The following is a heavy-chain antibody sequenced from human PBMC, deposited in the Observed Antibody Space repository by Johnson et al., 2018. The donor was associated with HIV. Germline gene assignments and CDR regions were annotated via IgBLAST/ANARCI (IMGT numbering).Heavy chain of an antibody. J-gene: IGHJ3*02. V-gene: IGHV3-33*03. CDR1: GFTFSSYG. Sequence: QVHLVESGGGLVKTGKSLRLSCAASGFTFSSYGMHWVRQAPGKGLEWVAVIWYDGSNKYYADSVKGRFTISRDNSKNTLYLQMNSLRAEDTAVYYCAKDLSSGWYHAFDIWGQGTMVTVSS. CDR2: IWYDGSNK. D-gene: IGHD6-19*01. CDR3: AKDLSSGWYHAFDI.